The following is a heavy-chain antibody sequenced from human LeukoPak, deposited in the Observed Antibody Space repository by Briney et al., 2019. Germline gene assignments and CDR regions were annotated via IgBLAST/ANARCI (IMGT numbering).Heavy chain of an antibody. CDR2: ISDTGRRT. Sequence: GGSLRLSCAASGFTFSTYDMSWARQAPGKGLEWVSVISDTGRRTYYTDSVKGRFTISRDNSRNTLYLQMNSLRVEDTAIYYCAKDHFPRRVGYNGGESDYWGQGTLVTISS. CDR3: AKDHFPRRVGYNGGESDY. J-gene: IGHJ4*02. CDR1: GFTFSTYD. D-gene: IGHD5-24*01. V-gene: IGHV3-23*01.